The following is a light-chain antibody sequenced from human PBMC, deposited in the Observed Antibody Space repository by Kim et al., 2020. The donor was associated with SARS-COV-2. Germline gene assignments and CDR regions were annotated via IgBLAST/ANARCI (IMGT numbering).Light chain of an antibody. J-gene: IGKJ2*01. Sequence: VSPGERSTLSCRASQSVSSNFAWYQQKPGQAPRLLIYGASTRATGIPTRFSGSGSGTEFTLTISSLQSEDFAVYYCQQYNNWPITFGQGTKLEI. V-gene: IGKV3-15*01. CDR1: QSVSSN. CDR2: GAS. CDR3: QQYNNWPIT.